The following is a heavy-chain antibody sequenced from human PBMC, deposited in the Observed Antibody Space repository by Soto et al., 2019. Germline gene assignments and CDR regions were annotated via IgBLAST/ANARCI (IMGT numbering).Heavy chain of an antibody. CDR2: INHNGNS. CDR3: ARHYDFLSGYYNRYYFAY. V-gene: IGHV4-34*01. D-gene: IGHD3-3*01. CDR1: GGSFSAYY. J-gene: IGHJ4*02. Sequence: PSETLSLTCAASGGSFSAYYWSWIRQPPGRGLEWIGEINHNGNSNYNPALESRVTISVDTSKNQFSLNLNSVTAADTAVYYCARHYDFLSGYYNRYYFAYSGQGTLVTVSS.